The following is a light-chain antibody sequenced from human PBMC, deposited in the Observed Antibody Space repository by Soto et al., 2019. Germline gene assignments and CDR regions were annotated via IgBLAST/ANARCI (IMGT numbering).Light chain of an antibody. CDR1: SGSLASNY. V-gene: IGLV6-57*02. Sequence: NFMLTQPHSLSESPGKTVTISCTGSSGSLASNYVQWYQQRPGSAPTTVIYEDNQRPSGVPDRFSGSIDSSSNSASLTISGLKTEDEADYYCQSYDSSNHVVFGGGPKLTVL. CDR3: QSYDSSNHVV. CDR2: EDN. J-gene: IGLJ2*01.